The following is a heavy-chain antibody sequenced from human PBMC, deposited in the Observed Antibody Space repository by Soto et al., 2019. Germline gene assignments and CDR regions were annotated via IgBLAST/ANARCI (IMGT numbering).Heavy chain of an antibody. CDR2: ISSSISTM. D-gene: IGHD5-18*01. CDR1: GFTLIIYS. J-gene: IGHJ4*02. V-gene: IGHV3-48*02. CDR3: AREVRDTAVADFDY. Sequence: EVQLVESGGGLVQPGGSLRLSCAASGFTLIIYSMNWFRQAPGKGLEWLSYISSSISTMHYADSVKGRFTISRDNAKNSLYLQINSLRDEDTAVYYCAREVRDTAVADFDYWGQGTLVTVSS.